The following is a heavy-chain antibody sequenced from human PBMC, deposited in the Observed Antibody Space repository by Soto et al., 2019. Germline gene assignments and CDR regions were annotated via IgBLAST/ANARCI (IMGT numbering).Heavy chain of an antibody. J-gene: IGHJ3*02. D-gene: IGHD6-19*01. CDR3: ARWKRLVKGDAFDI. CDR2: MNPNSGNK. CDR1: GYTFSSYD. V-gene: IGHV1-8*01. Sequence: QVQLVQSGDEVKKPGASVKVSCKASGYTFSSYDINWVRQATGQGLEWMGWMNPNSGNKGYAQKFQGRVTMTRNTSISTAYMELSSLRSEDTAVYYCARWKRLVKGDAFDIWGQGTMVTVSS.